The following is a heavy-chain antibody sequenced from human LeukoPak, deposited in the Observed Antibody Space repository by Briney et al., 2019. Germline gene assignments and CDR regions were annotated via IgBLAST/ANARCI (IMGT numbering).Heavy chain of an antibody. CDR1: GFTFSSYG. D-gene: IGHD2-21*02. CDR3: AKDLTYCGGDCRDY. CDR2: ISYDGSNK. J-gene: IGHJ4*02. Sequence: GRSLRLSCAASGFTFSSYGMHWVRQAPGKGLGWVAVISYDGSNKYYADSVKGRFTISRDNSKNTLYLQMNSLRAEDTAVYYCAKDLTYCGGDCRDYWGQGTLVTVSS. V-gene: IGHV3-30*18.